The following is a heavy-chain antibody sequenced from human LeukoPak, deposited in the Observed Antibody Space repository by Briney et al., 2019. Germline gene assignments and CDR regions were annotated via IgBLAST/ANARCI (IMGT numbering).Heavy chain of an antibody. V-gene: IGHV3-23*01. CDR2: LSGSGITT. CDR3: AKGIYSSGWSYFDY. D-gene: IGHD6-19*01. J-gene: IGHJ4*01. CDR1: GFTFSNSA. Sequence: GGSLRLSCAASGFTFSNSAMSWVRQAPGKGLEWVSTLSGSGITTYYADSVKGRFTISRDNSKNTSYLQMNSLRAEDTAVYYCAKGIYSSGWSYFDYWGHGTLVTVSS.